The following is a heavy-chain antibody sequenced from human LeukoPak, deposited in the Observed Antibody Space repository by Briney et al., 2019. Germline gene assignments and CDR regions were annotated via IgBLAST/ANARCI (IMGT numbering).Heavy chain of an antibody. CDR3: ARGISAAVAGDNWFDP. V-gene: IGHV3-21*01. CDR1: GFTFSSYS. CDR2: ISSSSSYI. Sequence: GGSLRLSCAASGFTFSSYSMNWVRQAPGKGLEWVSSISSSSSYIYYADSVKGRFTISRDNAKNSLYLQMNSLRAEDTAVYYCARGISAAVAGDNWFDPWGQGTLVTVSS. J-gene: IGHJ5*02. D-gene: IGHD6-19*01.